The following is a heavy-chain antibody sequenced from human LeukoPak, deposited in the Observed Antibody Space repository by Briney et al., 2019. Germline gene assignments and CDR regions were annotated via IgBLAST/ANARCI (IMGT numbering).Heavy chain of an antibody. V-gene: IGHV3-23*01. CDR2: ISVGGGSGST. J-gene: IGHJ3*02. Sequence: GGSLRLSCAASGFAFSNYVITWVRQAPGKGLEWVSSISVGGGSGSTKYADSVRGRFTISRDNSKNTLYLQMNSLSVDDTAIYYCAKARGTHYGDYALDIWGQGTLVIVSS. CDR3: AKARGTHYGDYALDI. D-gene: IGHD1-26*01. CDR1: GFAFSNYV.